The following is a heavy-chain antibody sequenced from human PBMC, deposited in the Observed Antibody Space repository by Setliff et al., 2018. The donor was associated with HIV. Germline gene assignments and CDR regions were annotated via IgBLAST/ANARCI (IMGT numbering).Heavy chain of an antibody. CDR1: GGTFSSYA. CDR2: INAGNGNT. J-gene: IGHJ5*02. D-gene: IGHD3-16*01. V-gene: IGHV1-3*01. CDR3: ARDGCDSNKCYVYNWFDP. Sequence: ASVKVSCKASGGTFSSYAINWVRQAPGQRLEWMGWINAGNGNTKYSQKFQNRITITRDTSASTAFMEVNSLTSEDTAVYYCARDGCDSNKCYVYNWFDPWGQGTLVTVSS.